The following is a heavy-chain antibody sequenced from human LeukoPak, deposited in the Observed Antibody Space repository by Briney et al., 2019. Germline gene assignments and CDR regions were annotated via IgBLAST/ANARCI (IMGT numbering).Heavy chain of an antibody. CDR2: IYYSGNT. CDR1: GGSINISNYY. D-gene: IGHD3-3*01. CDR3: AREPRFGAVTVQWFDP. V-gene: IGHV4-39*01. Sequence: KPSETLSLTCIVSGGSINISNYYWGWIRQPPGRGLEWIGNIYYSGNTYYNPSLKSRVTISVDTSKNQFSLKLNSVTATDTAVYYCAREPRFGAVTVQWFDPWGRGTLVTVSS. J-gene: IGHJ5*02.